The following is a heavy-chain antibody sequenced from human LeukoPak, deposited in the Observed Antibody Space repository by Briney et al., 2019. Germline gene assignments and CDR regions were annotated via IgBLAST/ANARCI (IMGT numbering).Heavy chain of an antibody. V-gene: IGHV3-48*03. CDR1: GFTFSSYE. CDR2: ISSSGSTI. J-gene: IGHJ4*02. CDR3: AKPYSSSWAFDY. Sequence: GGSLRLSCAASGFTFSSYEMNWVRQAPGKGLEWVSYISSSGSTIYYADSVKGRFTISRDNSKNTLYLQMNSLRAEDTAVYYCAKPYSSSWAFDYWGQGTLVTVSS. D-gene: IGHD6-13*01.